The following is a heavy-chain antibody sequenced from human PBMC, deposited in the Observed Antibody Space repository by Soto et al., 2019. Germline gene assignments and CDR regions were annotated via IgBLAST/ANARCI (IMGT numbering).Heavy chain of an antibody. CDR3: VRSGYSSGWSHSEY. J-gene: IGHJ4*02. D-gene: IGHD6-19*01. CDR2: IWSDGSNI. V-gene: IGHV3-33*01. Sequence: PGGSLRLSCAASGFTFSSYGVHWVRQSPGKGLEWVAVIWSDGSNINYADSVKGRFTISRDNAKNILELQMNSLRVEDTAVYFCVRSGYSSGWSHSEYWGQGTLVTVSS. CDR1: GFTFSSYG.